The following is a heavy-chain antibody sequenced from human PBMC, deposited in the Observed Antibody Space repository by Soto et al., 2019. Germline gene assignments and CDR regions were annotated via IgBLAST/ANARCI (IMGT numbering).Heavy chain of an antibody. V-gene: IGHV1-18*01. Sequence: ASVKVSCKASGYTFTSYGISWVRQAPGQGLEWMGWISAYNGNTNYAQKLQGRVTMTTDTSTSTAYMELRSLRSDDTAVYYCAREIELQLLDSGQLNWFDPWGQGTLVTVSS. D-gene: IGHD6-13*01. CDR2: ISAYNGNT. CDR3: AREIELQLLDSGQLNWFDP. J-gene: IGHJ5*02. CDR1: GYTFTSYG.